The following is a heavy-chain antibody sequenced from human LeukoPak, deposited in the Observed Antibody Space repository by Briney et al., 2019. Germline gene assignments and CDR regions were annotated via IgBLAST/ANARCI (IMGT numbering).Heavy chain of an antibody. V-gene: IGHV4-39*07. CDR2: IYYSGNT. J-gene: IGHJ2*01. D-gene: IGHD2-2*01. Sequence: SETLSLTCSVSGGSIRSTTYYWGWIRQPPGKRLEWIASIYYSGNTYYSPSLKSRVTISVDTSKNQFSLKLSSVTAADTAVYYCARNQYQLLWYFDLWGRGTLVTVSS. CDR1: GGSIRSTTYY. CDR3: ARNQYQLLWYFDL.